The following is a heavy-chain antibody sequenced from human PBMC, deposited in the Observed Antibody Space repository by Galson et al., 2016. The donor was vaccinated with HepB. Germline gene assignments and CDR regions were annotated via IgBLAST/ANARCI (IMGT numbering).Heavy chain of an antibody. J-gene: IGHJ3*02. Sequence: QSGAEVKKPGESLKISCKGSGYTFTNYWVGWLRQMPGKGLEWMGIIHPRDSDTRYSPSFQGQVSISADKSISSVYLQWSSLKAADTAVYYCAGWTVYEANDYGRLWGQDCFDIWGQGTMVTVSS. CDR2: IHPRDSDT. V-gene: IGHV5-51*01. D-gene: IGHD3-16*01. CDR3: AGWTVYEANDYGRLWGQDCFDI. CDR1: GYTFTNYW.